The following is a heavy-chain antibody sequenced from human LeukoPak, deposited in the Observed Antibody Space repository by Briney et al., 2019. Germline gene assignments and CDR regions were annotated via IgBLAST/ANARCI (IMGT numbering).Heavy chain of an antibody. D-gene: IGHD3-10*01. CDR3: AKDRYYYGSGSYRNDAFDI. CDR2: ISSSSSTI. Sequence: GGSLRLSCAASGFTFSSYSMNWVRQAPGKGLEWVSYISSSSSTIYYADSVKGRFTISRDNSKNTLYLQMNSLRAEDTAVYYCAKDRYYYGSGSYRNDAFDIWGQGTMVTVSS. CDR1: GFTFSSYS. J-gene: IGHJ3*02. V-gene: IGHV3-48*01.